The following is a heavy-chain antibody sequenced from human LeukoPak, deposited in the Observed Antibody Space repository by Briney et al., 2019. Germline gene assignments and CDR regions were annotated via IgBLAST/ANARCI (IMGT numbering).Heavy chain of an antibody. CDR3: ARGPIMMREVSYDY. V-gene: IGHV1-2*02. J-gene: IGHJ4*02. Sequence: ASVKVPCKASGYTFTGYYMHWLRQAPGQGLEWMGWINPNSGCTNYAQKFQGGATLTRDTSISTDYMELNALRSDDMAMYYCARGPIMMREVSYDYWGQGTLVTVSS. CDR1: GYTFTGYY. D-gene: IGHD3-16*01. CDR2: INPNSGCT.